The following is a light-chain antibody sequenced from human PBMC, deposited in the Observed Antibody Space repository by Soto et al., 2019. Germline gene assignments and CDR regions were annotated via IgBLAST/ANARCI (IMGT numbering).Light chain of an antibody. J-gene: IGLJ3*02. CDR1: NGDVGGYNY. CDR2: EVT. V-gene: IGLV2-14*01. Sequence: QSALTQPASVSGSPGQSITISCTGTNGDVGGYNYVSWYQHHPGRAPKLVIFEVTNRPSGISNRFSGSKSGDTASLTISGLQGEDEADYFCSSYSVTTSWVFGGGTKVTVL. CDR3: SSYSVTTSWV.